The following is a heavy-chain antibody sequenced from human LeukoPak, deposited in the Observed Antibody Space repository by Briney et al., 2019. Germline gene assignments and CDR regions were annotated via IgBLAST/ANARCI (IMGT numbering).Heavy chain of an antibody. V-gene: IGHV1-69*04. CDR3: ARVKPNYYDSSAYGTFDI. D-gene: IGHD3-22*01. Sequence: SVKVSCKASGGTFSSYAISWVRQAPGQGLEWMGRIIPILGIANYAQKFQGRVTMTRDTSTSTVYMELSSLRSEDTAVYYCARVKPNYYDSSAYGTFDIWGQGTMVTVSS. CDR1: GGTFSSYA. CDR2: IIPILGIA. J-gene: IGHJ3*02.